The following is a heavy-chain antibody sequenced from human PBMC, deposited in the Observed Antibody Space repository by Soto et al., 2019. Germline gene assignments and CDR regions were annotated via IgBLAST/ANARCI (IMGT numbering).Heavy chain of an antibody. CDR3: AKVGTYDFWSGYDSAFDI. Sequence: EVLLLESGGGLVQPGGSLRLSCAASGFTFSNYAMSWVRQAPGKGLEWVSGISGSGGGTDYADSVKGRFTISRDNSKNAPYLQMHSLRAEDTAVYYCAKVGTYDFWSGYDSAFDIWGQGTMVTVSS. CDR2: ISGSGGGT. CDR1: GFTFSNYA. V-gene: IGHV3-23*01. D-gene: IGHD3-3*01. J-gene: IGHJ3*02.